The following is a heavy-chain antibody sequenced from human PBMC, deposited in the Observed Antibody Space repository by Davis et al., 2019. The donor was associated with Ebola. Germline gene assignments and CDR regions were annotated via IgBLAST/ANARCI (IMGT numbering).Heavy chain of an antibody. CDR3: ARDYLLIVATMGLDY. CDR1: GITVSSNY. CDR2: IYSGGST. D-gene: IGHD5-12*01. J-gene: IGHJ4*02. V-gene: IGHV3-53*05. Sequence: GESLKISCAASGITVSSNYMSWVRQAPGKGLEWVSVIYSGGSTYYADSVKGRFTISRDNSKNTLYLQMNSLRAEDTAVYYCARDYLLIVATMGLDYWGQGTLVTVSS.